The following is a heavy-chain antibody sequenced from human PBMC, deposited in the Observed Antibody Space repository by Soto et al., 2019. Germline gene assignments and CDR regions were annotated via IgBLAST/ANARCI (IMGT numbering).Heavy chain of an antibody. CDR3: ARITWYGGSWYYFEY. J-gene: IGHJ4*02. CDR1: GGSVSSSNYY. V-gene: IGHV4-61*01. CDR2: IYYSGSS. D-gene: IGHD6-13*01. Sequence: NPSETLSLTCTVSGGSVSSSNYYLSWIRQPPGKGLEWIACIYYSGSSNYNPSLKSRLTISVDTSKNQFSLKLNSVTAADTAVYYCARITWYGGSWYYFEYWGQGALVTVSS.